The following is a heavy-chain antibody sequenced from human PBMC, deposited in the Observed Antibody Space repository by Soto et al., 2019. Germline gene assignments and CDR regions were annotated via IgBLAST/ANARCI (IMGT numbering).Heavy chain of an antibody. CDR3: ARERLPRDGYYPLDY. V-gene: IGHV1-3*01. Sequence: ASVKVSCKASGYTFTSYAMHWVRQAPGQRLEWMGWINAGNGNTKYSQKFQGRVTITRDTSASTAYMELSSLRSEDTAVYYCARERLPRDGYYPLDYWGRGTLVTVSS. CDR2: INAGNGNT. D-gene: IGHD3-22*01. CDR1: GYTFTSYA. J-gene: IGHJ4*02.